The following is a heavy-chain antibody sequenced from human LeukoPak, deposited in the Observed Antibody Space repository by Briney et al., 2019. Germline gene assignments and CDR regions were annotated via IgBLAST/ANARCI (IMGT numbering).Heavy chain of an antibody. CDR2: INPNSGGT. CDR3: ARQKTYYYDSSGYYHAFDI. V-gene: IGHV1-2*02. J-gene: IGHJ3*02. Sequence: ASVKVSCKASGYTFTGYYMHWVRQAPGQGLEWMGWINPNSGGTNYAQKFQGRVTMTRDTSISTAYMELSRLRSDDTAVYYCARQKTYYYDSSGYYHAFDIWGQGTMVTVPS. D-gene: IGHD3-22*01. CDR1: GYTFTGYY.